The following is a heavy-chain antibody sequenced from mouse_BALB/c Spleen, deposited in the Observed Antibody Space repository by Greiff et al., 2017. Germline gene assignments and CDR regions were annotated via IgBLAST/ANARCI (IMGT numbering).Heavy chain of an antibody. Sequence: QVQLQQSAAELARPGASVKMSCKASGYTFTSYTMHWVKQRPGQGLEWIGYINPSSGYTEYNQKFKDKTTLTADKSSSTAYMQLSSLTSEDSAVYYCARWTARATLYYFDYWGQGTTLTVSS. CDR2: INPSSGYT. D-gene: IGHD3-2*01. CDR3: ARWTARATLYYFDY. J-gene: IGHJ2*01. CDR1: GYTFTSYT. V-gene: IGHV1-4*02.